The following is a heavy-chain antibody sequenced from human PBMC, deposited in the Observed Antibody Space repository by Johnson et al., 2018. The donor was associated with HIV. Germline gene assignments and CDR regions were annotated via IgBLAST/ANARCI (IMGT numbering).Heavy chain of an antibody. J-gene: IGHJ3*02. CDR2: IKRKIEGETT. CDR3: AKGRDSSGFGAFDI. Sequence: LQLVESGGGLIKPGGSLRLSCAASGFTFSNVWMTWVRQAPGKGLEWVGRIKRKIEGETTDYAAPVKGRFTISRDDSKNTLYLQMNSLRAEDTAVYYCAKGRDSSGFGAFDIWGQGTMVTVSS. D-gene: IGHD3-22*01. CDR1: GFTFSNVW. V-gene: IGHV3-15*01.